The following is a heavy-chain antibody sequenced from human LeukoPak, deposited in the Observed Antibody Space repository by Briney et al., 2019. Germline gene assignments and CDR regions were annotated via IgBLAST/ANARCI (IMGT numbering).Heavy chain of an antibody. J-gene: IGHJ6*03. CDR3: ARMNTAMVNGLNYYYYMDV. CDR2: ISSSGSTI. D-gene: IGHD5-18*01. V-gene: IGHV3-48*03. Sequence: GGSLRLSRAASGFTFSSYAMNWVRQAPGKGLEWVSYISSSGSTIYYADSVKGRFTISRDNAKNSLYLQMNSLRADDTAVYYCARMNTAMVNGLNYYYYMDVWGKGTTVTISS. CDR1: GFTFSSYA.